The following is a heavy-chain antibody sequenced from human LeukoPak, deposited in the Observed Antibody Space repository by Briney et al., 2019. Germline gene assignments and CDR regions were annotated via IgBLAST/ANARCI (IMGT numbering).Heavy chain of an antibody. CDR3: ASVRAPSYDSSGYYPDY. CDR1: GGTFSSYA. V-gene: IGHV1-69*13. Sequence: ASVKVSCKASGGTFSSYAIGWVRQAPGKGLEWMGGIIPIFGTANYAQKFQGRVTITADESTSTAYMELSSLRSEDTAVYYCASVRAPSYDSSGYYPDYWGQGTLVTVSS. J-gene: IGHJ4*02. D-gene: IGHD3-22*01. CDR2: IIPIFGTA.